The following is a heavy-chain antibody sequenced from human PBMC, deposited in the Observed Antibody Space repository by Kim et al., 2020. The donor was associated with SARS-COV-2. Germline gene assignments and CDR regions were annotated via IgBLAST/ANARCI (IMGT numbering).Heavy chain of an antibody. CDR3: ARHSGWIQLWYLDY. CDR2: IYYSGST. J-gene: IGHJ4*02. V-gene: IGHV4-39*01. D-gene: IGHD5-18*01. Sequence: SETLSLTCTVSGGSISSSSYYWGWIRQPPGKGLEWIGSIYYSGSTYYNPSLKSRVTISADTSKNQFSLKLSSVTAADTAVYDCARHSGWIQLWYLDYWGQGTLVTAAS. CDR1: GGSISSSSYY.